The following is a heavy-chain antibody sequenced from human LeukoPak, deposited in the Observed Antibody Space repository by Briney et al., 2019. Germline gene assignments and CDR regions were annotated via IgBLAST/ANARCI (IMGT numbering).Heavy chain of an antibody. J-gene: IGHJ4*02. Sequence: GGSLRLSCAASGFTLCSYAMSCVPHAPGKGVECVSAICGRGGSTYYADSVKGRFTISRDNSKNTLYLQMNSLRAEDTAVYYCAKDVIGPWLVGGVFDYWGQGTLVTVSS. CDR1: GFTLCSYA. V-gene: IGHV3-23*01. CDR2: ICGRGGST. CDR3: AKDVIGPWLVGGVFDY. D-gene: IGHD6-19*01.